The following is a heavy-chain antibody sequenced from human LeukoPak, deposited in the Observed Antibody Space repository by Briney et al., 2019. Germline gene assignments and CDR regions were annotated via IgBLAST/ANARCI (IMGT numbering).Heavy chain of an antibody. CDR3: ARDLPEYSSSSNKELPDY. Sequence: GGSLRLSCAASGFTFSSYSMNWVRQAPGKGLEWVSYISSSSSTIYYADSVKGRFTISRDNAKNSLYLQMNSLRAEDTAVYYCARDLPEYSSSSNKELPDYWGQGTLVTVSS. J-gene: IGHJ4*02. CDR1: GFTFSSYS. D-gene: IGHD6-6*01. V-gene: IGHV3-48*04. CDR2: ISSSSSTI.